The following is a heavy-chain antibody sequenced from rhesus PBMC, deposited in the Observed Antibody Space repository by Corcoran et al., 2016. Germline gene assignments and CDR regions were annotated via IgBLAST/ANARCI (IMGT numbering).Heavy chain of an antibody. CDR1: GFTFGDYA. CDR3: SRDDYRSS. J-gene: IGHJ4*01. V-gene: IGHV3-183*02. CDR2: ISNIGRTV. Sequence: DVQLVESGGGLVQPVGSLRLACAAPGFTFGDYAMHRVRQAPGKGLEWVSTISNIGRTVDSADSVKGRFTVSRDNAKNSLSLQMSNLRAEDTALYYCSRDDYRSSWGQGVLVTVSS. D-gene: IGHD4-29*01.